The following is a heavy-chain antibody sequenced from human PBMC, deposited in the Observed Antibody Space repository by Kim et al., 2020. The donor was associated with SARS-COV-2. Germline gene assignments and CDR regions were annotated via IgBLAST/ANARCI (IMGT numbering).Heavy chain of an antibody. Sequence: SETLSLTCTVSGGSIGSYYWSWIRQPPEKGLEWIGYIYYSGSTNYNPSLKSRVTISVDTSKNQFSLKLSSVTAADTAVYYCARHGVYGDYFYYGMDVWGQGTTVTVSS. CDR3: ARHGVYGDYFYYGMDV. V-gene: IGHV4-59*08. CDR1: GGSIGSYY. D-gene: IGHD4-17*01. J-gene: IGHJ6*02. CDR2: IYYSGST.